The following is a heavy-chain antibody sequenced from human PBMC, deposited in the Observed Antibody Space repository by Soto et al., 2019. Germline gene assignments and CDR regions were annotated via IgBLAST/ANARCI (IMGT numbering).Heavy chain of an antibody. CDR1: GFTFSSYA. D-gene: IGHD2-2*01. CDR2: ISYDGSNK. J-gene: IGHJ6*02. V-gene: IGHV3-30-3*01. CDR3: ARAGIVLVPAHYGMDV. Sequence: PGESLRLSCAASGFTFSSYAMHWVRQAPGKGLEWVAVISYDGSNKYYADSVKGRFTISRDNSKNTLYLQMNSLRAEDTAVYYCARAGIVLVPAHYGMDVWGQGTTVTVSS.